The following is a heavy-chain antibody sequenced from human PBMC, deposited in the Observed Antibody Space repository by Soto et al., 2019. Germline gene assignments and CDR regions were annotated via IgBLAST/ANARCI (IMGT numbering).Heavy chain of an antibody. Sequence: GGSLRLSCAASGFTFSSYSMNWVRQAPGQGLEWVSSISSRSRRTYYADSVRGRFTISRDNSKNTLYLQVDTLRADDTAVYYCARVAKCGVVIRYFGSGGQVCLVTVSS. J-gene: IGHJ4*02. CDR3: ARVAKCGVVIRYFGS. V-gene: IGHV3-21*04. CDR1: GFTFSSYS. CDR2: ISSRSRRT. D-gene: IGHD3-3*01.